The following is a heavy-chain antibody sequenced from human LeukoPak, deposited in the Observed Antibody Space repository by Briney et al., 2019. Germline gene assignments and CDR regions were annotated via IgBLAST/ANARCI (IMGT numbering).Heavy chain of an antibody. D-gene: IGHD5-18*01. J-gene: IGHJ6*02. CDR1: GGTFSSYA. Sequence: GAPVKVSCKPSGGTFSSYAISWVRQAPGQGLEWMGRIIPILAIANYAQKFQGRVTITADKSTSTAYMELSSLRSEDTAVYYCARDCGYSYGTWGYYYYYYGMDVWGQGTTVTVSS. V-gene: IGHV1-69*04. CDR2: IIPILAIA. CDR3: ARDCGYSYGTWGYYYYYYGMDV.